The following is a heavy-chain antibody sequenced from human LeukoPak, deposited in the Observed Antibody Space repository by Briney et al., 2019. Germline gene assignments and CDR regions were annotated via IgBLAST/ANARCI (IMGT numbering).Heavy chain of an antibody. V-gene: IGHV3-33*01. D-gene: IGHD5-24*01. Sequence: PGGSLRLSCAASGFTFSSYGMNWVRQAPGKGLEWVAVICYDGSNKYYGGSVKGRFTISRDNSKKTLYLQMNSLRVEDTAVYYCARGDAYNDAEYLQHWGQGTLVTVS. CDR2: ICYDGSNK. J-gene: IGHJ1*01. CDR1: GFTFSSYG. CDR3: ARGDAYNDAEYLQH.